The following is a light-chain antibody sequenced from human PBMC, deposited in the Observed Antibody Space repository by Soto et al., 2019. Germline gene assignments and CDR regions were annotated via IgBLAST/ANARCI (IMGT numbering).Light chain of an antibody. V-gene: IGKV1-27*01. J-gene: IGKJ3*01. CDR3: KRYNSAPFT. CDR2: AAS. Sequence: DIQMTQSPSSLSASVGDRVTITCRASQGISNYLAWYQQKPGKVPKLLIYAASTLQSGVPSRFSGSGSGTDLNLTISALQPDDFETNYCKRYNSAPFTLGTGTKVNIK. CDR1: QGISNY.